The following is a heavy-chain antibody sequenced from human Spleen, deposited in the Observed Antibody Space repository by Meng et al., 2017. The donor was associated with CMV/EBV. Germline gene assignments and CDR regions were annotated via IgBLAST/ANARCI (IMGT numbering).Heavy chain of an antibody. J-gene: IGHJ5*02. Sequence: GSLRLSCTVSGGSISSYYWSWIRQPPGKGLEWIGYIYYSGSTNYNPSLKSRVTISVDTSKNQFSLKLSSVTAADTAVYYCARGIHVCDPWGQGTLVTVSS. CDR1: GGSISSYY. V-gene: IGHV4-59*01. CDR2: IYYSGST. CDR3: ARGIHVCDP.